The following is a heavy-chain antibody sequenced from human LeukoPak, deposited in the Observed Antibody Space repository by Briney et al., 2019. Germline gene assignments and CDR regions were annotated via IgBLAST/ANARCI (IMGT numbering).Heavy chain of an antibody. D-gene: IGHD3/OR15-3a*01. J-gene: IGHJ4*02. Sequence: SETLSLTCIVSGYSIRNGFRWGWIRLSPGEGLEWIGSIDYTGRPSYNPSLKSRVTISVDTSKNLFSLNLASVTAADTAIYFCARSEINDYMNFWGQGLQVIVSS. V-gene: IGHV4-38-2*02. CDR1: GYSIRNGFR. CDR2: IDYTGRP. CDR3: ARSEINDYMNF.